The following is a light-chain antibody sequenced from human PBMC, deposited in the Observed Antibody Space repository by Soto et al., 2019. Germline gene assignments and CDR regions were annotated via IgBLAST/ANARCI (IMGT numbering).Light chain of an antibody. CDR3: QEYGSPPRT. V-gene: IGKV3-20*01. CDR2: GAS. CDR1: QSGSSSY. Sequence: SLAAVSVKTKERATLSCRASQSGSSSYLAWYQQKPGQAPRLLIFGASSRATGIPDRFSGSGSGTDFSLTISRLAPEDFVVYYRQEYGSPPRTCGQGTKVDIK. J-gene: IGKJ1*01.